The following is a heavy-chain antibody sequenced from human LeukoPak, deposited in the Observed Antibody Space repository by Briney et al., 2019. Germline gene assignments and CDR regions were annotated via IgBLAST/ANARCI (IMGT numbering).Heavy chain of an antibody. CDR1: GYSFITYW. CDR3: ARHRAHSSDWYDLDY. Sequence: GESLKISCKGSGYSFITYWIGWVRQMPGKGLEWMGLIYPGDSETRYSPSFQGQVTISADKSISTAYLQWSSLKASDTAMYYCARHRAHSSDWYDLDYWGQGTLVTVSS. V-gene: IGHV5-51*01. D-gene: IGHD6-19*01. J-gene: IGHJ4*02. CDR2: IYPGDSET.